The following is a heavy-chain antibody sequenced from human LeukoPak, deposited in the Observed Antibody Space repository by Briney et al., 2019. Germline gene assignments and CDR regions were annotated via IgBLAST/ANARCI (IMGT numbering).Heavy chain of an antibody. CDR1: GYIFTTYG. J-gene: IGHJ5*02. Sequence: SLSVSCRASGYIFTTYGISWVRQAPGQGLEWMGWISTNKSRTNYAQRLQGRVTMTADTSTRTAYMEPRSLRSDDTAIYYCVRDIQWRFDPWGQGTLVTVTS. V-gene: IGHV1-18*01. CDR2: ISTNKSRT. D-gene: IGHD2-8*01. CDR3: VRDIQWRFDP.